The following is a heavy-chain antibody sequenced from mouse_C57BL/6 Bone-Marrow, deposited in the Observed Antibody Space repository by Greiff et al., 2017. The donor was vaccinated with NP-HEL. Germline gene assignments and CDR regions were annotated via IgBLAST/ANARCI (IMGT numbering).Heavy chain of an antibody. CDR3: ARHHDGYLSWFAY. Sequence: VKLVESGPGLVAPSQSLSITCTASGFSFTSYGVHWVRQPPGKGLEWLVVIWSDGSTTYNSALKSRLSTSKDNSKSQVFLKMNSLQTDDTAMYYCARHHDGYLSWFAYWGQGTLVTVSA. D-gene: IGHD2-3*01. V-gene: IGHV2-6-1*01. CDR1: GFSFTSYG. CDR2: IWSDGST. J-gene: IGHJ3*01.